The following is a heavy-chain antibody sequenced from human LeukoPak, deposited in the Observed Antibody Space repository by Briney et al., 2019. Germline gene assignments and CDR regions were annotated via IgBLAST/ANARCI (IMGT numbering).Heavy chain of an antibody. CDR3: ARGVVPRAAFDI. CDR1: GFTFSSYS. J-gene: IGHJ3*02. CDR2: INHSGST. Sequence: GSLRLSCAASGFTFSSYSMNWVRQPPGKGLEWIGEINHSGSTNYNPSLKSRVTISVDTSKNQFSLKLSSVTAADTAVYYCARGVVPRAAFDIWGQGTMVTVSS. V-gene: IGHV4-34*01. D-gene: IGHD2-15*01.